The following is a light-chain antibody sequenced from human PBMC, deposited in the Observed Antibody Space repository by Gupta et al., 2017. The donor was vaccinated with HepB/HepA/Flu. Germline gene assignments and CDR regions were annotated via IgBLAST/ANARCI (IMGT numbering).Light chain of an antibody. CDR3: QQCYNSPRA. V-gene: IGKV1-39*01. CDR2: SAS. Sequence: DIEMTQSPASLSVSLGDRVTITCRASQSVTNYLDWYQLKPGKAPKLLIYSASSRQSGIPSRFSGSGSGTDFTLTISSLQPEDFATYYCQQCYNSPRAFGRGTKVDIK. J-gene: IGKJ4*01. CDR1: QSVTNY.